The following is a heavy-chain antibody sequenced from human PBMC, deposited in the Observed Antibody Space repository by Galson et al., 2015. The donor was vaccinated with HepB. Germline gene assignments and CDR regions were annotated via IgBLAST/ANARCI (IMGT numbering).Heavy chain of an antibody. Sequence: SLRLSCAASGFTFSDYYVSWIRQAPGKGLEWVSYISSSGSTIYYADSVKGRFTISKGNAKNSLYLQMNSLRAEDTAVYYCARVLGYFDSSGYPYYFDFWGQGTLVTVSS. D-gene: IGHD3-22*01. CDR2: ISSSGSTI. CDR3: ARVLGYFDSSGYPYYFDF. J-gene: IGHJ4*02. V-gene: IGHV3-11*01. CDR1: GFTFSDYY.